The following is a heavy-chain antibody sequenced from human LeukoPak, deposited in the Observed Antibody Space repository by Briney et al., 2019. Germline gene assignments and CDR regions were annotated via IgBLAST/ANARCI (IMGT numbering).Heavy chain of an antibody. D-gene: IGHD6-13*01. Sequence: GGSLRLSCSASGFSFDDYAMHWVRQTPGKGLEWVSSITWNSGRTGYGDSVKGRFTISRDSAKTSLYLQMNSLRADDTALYYCAKDIAAAGGDAFDIWGQGTMVTVSS. CDR2: ITWNSGRT. CDR1: GFSFDDYA. CDR3: AKDIAAAGGDAFDI. J-gene: IGHJ3*02. V-gene: IGHV3-9*01.